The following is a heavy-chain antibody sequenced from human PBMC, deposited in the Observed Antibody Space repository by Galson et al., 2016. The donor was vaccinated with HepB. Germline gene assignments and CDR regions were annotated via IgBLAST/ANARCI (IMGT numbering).Heavy chain of an antibody. D-gene: IGHD2-2*02. CDR2: VSSTGGST. Sequence: SLRLSCAASGFIFSRYAMHWVRQAPGKGLEYVSAVSSTGGSTYYADSVKGRFTISRDNSKNTLYLQMSSLRAEDTAVYYCVKGDIVVVPDAIFYYGLDVWGQGTTVTVSS. J-gene: IGHJ6*02. CDR1: GFIFSRYA. CDR3: VKGDIVVVPDAIFYYGLDV. V-gene: IGHV3-64D*09.